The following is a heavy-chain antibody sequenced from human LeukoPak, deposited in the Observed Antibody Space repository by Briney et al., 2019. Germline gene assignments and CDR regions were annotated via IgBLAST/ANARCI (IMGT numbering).Heavy chain of an antibody. V-gene: IGHV1-24*01. CDR3: ARQPVQLWLQGYNWFDP. Sequence: ASVKVSCKVSGYTLTELSMHWVRQAPGKGLEWMGGFDPEDGETIYAQKFQGRVTITADESTSTAYMELSSLRSEDTAVYYCARQPVQLWLQGYNWFDPWGQGTLVTVSS. CDR2: FDPEDGET. CDR1: GYTLTELS. D-gene: IGHD5-18*01. J-gene: IGHJ5*02.